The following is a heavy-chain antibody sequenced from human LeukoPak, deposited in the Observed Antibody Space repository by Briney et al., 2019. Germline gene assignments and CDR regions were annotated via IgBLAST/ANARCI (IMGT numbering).Heavy chain of an antibody. J-gene: IGHJ4*02. D-gene: IGHD5-18*01. CDR1: GFTVDSNY. Sequence: GGSLRLSCAASGFTVDSNYMTWVRQAPGKGLEWVSVISGSGGSTYYADSVKGRFTISRDNSENTLYLQMNSLRAEDTAVYYCAKQVGYTYGYIDYWGQGTLVTVSS. CDR2: ISGSGGST. V-gene: IGHV3-23*01. CDR3: AKQVGYTYGYIDY.